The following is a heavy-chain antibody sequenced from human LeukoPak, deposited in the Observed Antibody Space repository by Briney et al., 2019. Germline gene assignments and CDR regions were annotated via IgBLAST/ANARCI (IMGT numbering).Heavy chain of an antibody. CDR1: EFIVSINY. CDR3: ASRVEVFYGSGRYY. J-gene: IGHJ4*02. CDR2: IYSRGDT. Sequence: GGSLRLSCAASEFIVSINYMTWVRQAPGKGLEWVSLIYSRGDTKYADSVKGRFTISRDNSKNTLYLQMSSLRTEDTAVYYCASRVEVFYGSGRYYWGQGTLVTVSS. V-gene: IGHV3-66*01. D-gene: IGHD3-10*01.